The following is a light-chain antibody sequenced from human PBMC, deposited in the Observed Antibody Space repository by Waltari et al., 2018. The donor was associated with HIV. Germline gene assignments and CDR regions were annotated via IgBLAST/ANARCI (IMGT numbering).Light chain of an antibody. J-gene: IGLJ2*01. Sequence: NFMLTQPPSVSESPGLTAPISCIRSSGTISSNYVPWYQRPPGSARTTMIYEHNQRPSGVPDRFSASIDISANSAALTSSGLKTEDEADYFWQSYDNNEHVVFGGGTKLTVL. V-gene: IGLV6-57*04. CDR3: QSYDNNEHVV. CDR2: EHN. CDR1: SGTISSNY.